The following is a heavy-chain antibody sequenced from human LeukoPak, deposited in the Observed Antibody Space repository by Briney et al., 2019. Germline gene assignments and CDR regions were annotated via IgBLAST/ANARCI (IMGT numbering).Heavy chain of an antibody. Sequence: ASVKVSCKASGYTFTSYGISWVRQAPGQGLEWMGWISAYNGNTNYAQKLQGRVTMTTDTSTSTAYMELRSLRSDDTAVYYCARIAVRFLEWPYPHFDYWGQGTLVTVSS. CDR2: ISAYNGNT. D-gene: IGHD3-3*01. CDR1: GYTFTSYG. J-gene: IGHJ4*02. V-gene: IGHV1-18*01. CDR3: ARIAVRFLEWPYPHFDY.